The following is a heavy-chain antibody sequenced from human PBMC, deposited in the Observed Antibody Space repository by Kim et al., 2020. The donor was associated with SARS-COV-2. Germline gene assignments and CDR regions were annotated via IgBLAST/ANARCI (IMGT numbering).Heavy chain of an antibody. CDR1: GGSISSSRYF. CDR2: VYYSGNT. Sequence: SETLSLTCTVSGGSISSSRYFWGWIRQPPGKGLEWIGSVYYSGNTYYNPSLKSRVTISVDTSKNHFSLKLSSVTDADTAVYYCASRNKYYARTRSFDIGG. J-gene: IGHJ3*02. V-gene: IGHV4-39*02. CDR3: ASRNKYYARTRSFDI. D-gene: IGHD3-16*01.